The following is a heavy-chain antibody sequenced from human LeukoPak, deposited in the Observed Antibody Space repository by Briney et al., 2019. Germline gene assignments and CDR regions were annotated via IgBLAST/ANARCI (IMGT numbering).Heavy chain of an antibody. Sequence: GGSLRLSCAASGFTFSSYGMHWVRQAPGKGLEWVAVISYDGSNKYYADCVKGRFTISRDNTKNTLYLQMNSLRAEDTAVYYCAKDYGDYDSDAFDIWGQGTMVTVSS. CDR2: ISYDGSNK. D-gene: IGHD4-17*01. CDR1: GFTFSSYG. CDR3: AKDYGDYDSDAFDI. J-gene: IGHJ3*02. V-gene: IGHV3-30*18.